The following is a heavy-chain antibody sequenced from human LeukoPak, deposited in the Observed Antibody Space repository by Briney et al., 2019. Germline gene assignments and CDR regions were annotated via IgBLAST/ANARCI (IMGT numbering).Heavy chain of an antibody. D-gene: IGHD3-22*01. J-gene: IGHJ6*02. CDR3: ASTIVVSDYYYGMDV. CDR2: IYTSGST. CDR1: GGSISSYY. V-gene: IGHV4-4*07. Sequence: PSETLSLTYTVSGGSISSYYWSWIRQPAGKGLEWIGRIYTSGSTNYNPSLKSRVTMSVDTSKNQFSLKLSSVTAADTAVYYCASTIVVSDYYYGMDVWGQGTTVTVSS.